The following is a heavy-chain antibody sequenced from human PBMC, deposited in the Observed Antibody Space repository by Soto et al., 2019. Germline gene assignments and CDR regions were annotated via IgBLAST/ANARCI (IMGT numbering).Heavy chain of an antibody. CDR2: INTDGIST. J-gene: IGHJ4*02. CDR3: GTGSYYPNFDF. CDR1: GFSFSGHW. D-gene: IGHD1-26*01. Sequence: GGSLRLSCAASGFSFSGHWMQWVRQSPRKGLLWVARINTDGISTTYADSVKGRFTVSRDNARNTLYLEMSSLRNEDTAVYLCGTGSYYPNFDFRGQGTLVTVSS. V-gene: IGHV3-74*01.